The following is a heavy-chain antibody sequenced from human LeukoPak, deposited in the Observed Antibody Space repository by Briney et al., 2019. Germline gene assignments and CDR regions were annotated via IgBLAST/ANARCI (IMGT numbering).Heavy chain of an antibody. J-gene: IGHJ5*02. CDR1: GFTFSSYE. CDR2: ISSSGSTI. D-gene: IGHD2-2*01. Sequence: PGGSLRLPCAASGFTFSSYEMNWVRQALGKGLEWVSYISSSGSTIYYADSVKGRFTISRDNAKNSLYLQMNSLRAEDTAVYYCARDSARAGYCSSTSCYSSWFDPWGQGTLVTVSS. CDR3: ARDSARAGYCSSTSCYSSWFDP. V-gene: IGHV3-48*03.